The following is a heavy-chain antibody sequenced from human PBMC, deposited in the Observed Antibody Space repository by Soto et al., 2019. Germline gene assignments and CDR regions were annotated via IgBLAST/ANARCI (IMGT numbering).Heavy chain of an antibody. CDR3: AKAKCSGGSCPEYYFDY. Sequence: GGSLRLSCAASGFTFDDYAMHWVRQAPGKGLEWVSGISWNSGSIGYADSVKGRFTISRDNAKNSLYLQMNSLRAEDTALYYCAKAKCSGGSCPEYYFDYWGQGTLVTVSS. J-gene: IGHJ4*02. V-gene: IGHV3-9*01. CDR1: GFTFDDYA. CDR2: ISWNSGSI. D-gene: IGHD2-15*01.